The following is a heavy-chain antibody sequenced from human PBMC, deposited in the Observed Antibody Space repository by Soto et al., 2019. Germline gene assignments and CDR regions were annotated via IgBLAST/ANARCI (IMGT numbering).Heavy chain of an antibody. CDR2: ISGGSSYI. Sequence: LRLSFAASGFTFSSYSVNWVRQAPGKGLEWVSSISGGSSYIHYADSVKGRFTISRDNAKNSLYLQMNGLRAEDTAVYYCARVGIAVAGTYFDYWGQGTLVTVSS. J-gene: IGHJ4*02. V-gene: IGHV3-21*01. CDR3: ARVGIAVAGTYFDY. CDR1: GFTFSSYS. D-gene: IGHD6-19*01.